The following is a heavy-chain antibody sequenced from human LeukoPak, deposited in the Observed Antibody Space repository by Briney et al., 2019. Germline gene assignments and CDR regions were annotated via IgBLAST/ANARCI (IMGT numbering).Heavy chain of an antibody. V-gene: IGHV4-31*03. Sequence: NASETLSLTCTVSGGSISSGGYYWSWIRQHPGKGLEWIGYIYYSGSTYYNPSLKSRVTISVDTSKNQFSLKLSSVTAADTAVYYCARGTYTMVRGVISVDNWFDPWGQGTLVTVSS. J-gene: IGHJ5*02. CDR1: GGSISSGGYY. CDR2: IYYSGST. CDR3: ARGTYTMVRGVISVDNWFDP. D-gene: IGHD3-10*01.